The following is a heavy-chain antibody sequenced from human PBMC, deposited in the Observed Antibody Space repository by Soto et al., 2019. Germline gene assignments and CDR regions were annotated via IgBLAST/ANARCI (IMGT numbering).Heavy chain of an antibody. D-gene: IGHD6-19*01. Sequence: GGSLRLSCAASGFTFSSYGMHWVRQAPGKGLEWVAVISYDGSNKYYADSVKGRFTISRDNSKNTLYLQMNSLRAEDTAVYYCAKAPRSSGWYTRLDYWGQGTLVTVSS. V-gene: IGHV3-30*18. CDR3: AKAPRSSGWYTRLDY. J-gene: IGHJ4*02. CDR2: ISYDGSNK. CDR1: GFTFSSYG.